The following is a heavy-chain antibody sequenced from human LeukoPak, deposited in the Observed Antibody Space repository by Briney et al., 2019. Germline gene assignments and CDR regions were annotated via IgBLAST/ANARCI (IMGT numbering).Heavy chain of an antibody. D-gene: IGHD3-10*01. CDR1: GGSISSYY. J-gene: IGHJ4*02. Sequence: SETLSLTCTVSGGSISSYYWSWIRQPPGKGLEWIGYIYYSGSTNYNPSLKSRVTISVDTSKNQFSLKLSSVTAADAAVYYCAREYGSGSAQDYWGQGTLVTVSS. V-gene: IGHV4-59*01. CDR2: IYYSGST. CDR3: AREYGSGSAQDY.